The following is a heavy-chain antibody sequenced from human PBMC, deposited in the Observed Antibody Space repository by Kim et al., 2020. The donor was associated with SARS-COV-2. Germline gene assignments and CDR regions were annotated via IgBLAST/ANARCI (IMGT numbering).Heavy chain of an antibody. Sequence: ASVKVSCKASGYTFTKYAIHWVRQAPGQRLEWMGWINAGNGNTKYSQKFQGRVTITRDTSASTAYMELYSLRSEDTAVYYCARGGKITCYYFYYCGQGTL. J-gene: IGHJ4*02. CDR2: INAGNGNT. V-gene: IGHV1-3*01. D-gene: IGHD2-15*01. CDR3: ARGGKITCYYFYY. CDR1: GYTFTKYA.